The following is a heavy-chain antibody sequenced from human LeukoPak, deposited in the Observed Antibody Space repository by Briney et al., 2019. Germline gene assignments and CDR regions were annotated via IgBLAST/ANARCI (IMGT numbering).Heavy chain of an antibody. CDR1: GYTFTGYY. J-gene: IGHJ4*02. V-gene: IGHV1-2*02. CDR3: ARDLRGWDSDY. D-gene: IGHD1-26*01. CDR2: ITPNSGGT. Sequence: ASLNVSCKASGYTFTGYYMHWVRQTPGQGLEWMGWITPNSGGTNYAQKFQGRVTMTRDTSISTDYMELSRLRSDDTAVYYCARDLRGWDSDYWGQGTLVTVSS.